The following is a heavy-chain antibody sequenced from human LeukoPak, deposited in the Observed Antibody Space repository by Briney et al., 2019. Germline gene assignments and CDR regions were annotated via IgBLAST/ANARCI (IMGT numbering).Heavy chain of an antibody. CDR2: LYYSGST. Sequence: SETLSLTCTVSGGSISSYYWTWIRQPPGKGLEWIGSLYYSGSTNYNPSLKSRVTMSVDTSKNQFSLKLSSVTAADTAVYYCARTSIVGATTPNYFDYWGQGTLVTVSS. D-gene: IGHD1-26*01. CDR3: ARTSIVGATTPNYFDY. J-gene: IGHJ4*02. V-gene: IGHV4-59*12. CDR1: GGSISSYY.